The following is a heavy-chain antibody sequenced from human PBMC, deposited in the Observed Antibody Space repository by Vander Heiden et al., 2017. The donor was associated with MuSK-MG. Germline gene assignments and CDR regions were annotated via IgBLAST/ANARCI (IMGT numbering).Heavy chain of an antibody. D-gene: IGHD5-12*01. J-gene: IGHJ4*02. CDR2: IRTEAYGGTT. CDR3: TRGVGDGYTHDFDF. Sequence: EVQLVESGGGLVQPGRSLRLPCTASGFTFGDYVMGWVRQAPGKGLEWVGFIRTEAYGGTTEYAASVKGRFTISRDASTTIAYLQMNSLKTEDTAVYYCTRGVGDGYTHDFDFWGQGTLVTVSS. V-gene: IGHV3-49*04. CDR1: GFTFGDYV.